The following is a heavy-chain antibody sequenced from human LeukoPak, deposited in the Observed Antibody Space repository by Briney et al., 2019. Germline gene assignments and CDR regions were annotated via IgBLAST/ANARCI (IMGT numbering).Heavy chain of an antibody. CDR3: AKTAYYYGSGSSLYYYGMDV. D-gene: IGHD3-10*01. V-gene: IGHV1-69*01. Sequence: ASVKVSCKASGGTFSSYAISWVRQAPGQGLEWMGGIIPIFGTANYAQKFQGRVTITADESTSTAYMELSSLRSEDTAVYYCAKTAYYYGSGSSLYYYGMDVWDKGTTVTVSS. CDR2: IIPIFGTA. CDR1: GGTFSSYA. J-gene: IGHJ6*04.